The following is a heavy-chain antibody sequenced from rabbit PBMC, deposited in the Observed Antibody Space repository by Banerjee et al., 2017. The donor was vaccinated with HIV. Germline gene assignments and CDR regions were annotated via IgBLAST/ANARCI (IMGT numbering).Heavy chain of an antibody. CDR2: IYAGSSGST. D-gene: IGHD6-1*01. J-gene: IGHJ4*01. V-gene: IGHV1S45*01. CDR1: GFSFSSSHW. Sequence: QEQLEESGGDLVQPEGSLTLTCTASGFSFSSSHWIWWVRQAPGKGLEWIACIYAGSSGSTYYASWAKGRFTISKTSSTTVTLQMTSLTAADTATYFCARGFGTYTYVDPGYAYAYFSLWGPGTLVTVS. CDR3: ARGFGTYTYVDPGYAYAYFSL.